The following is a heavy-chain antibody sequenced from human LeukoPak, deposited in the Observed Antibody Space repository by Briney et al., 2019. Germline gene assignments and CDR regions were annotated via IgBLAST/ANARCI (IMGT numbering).Heavy chain of an antibody. CDR3: ARGVYFDSSGLSPALDL. Sequence: PSGTLSLTCTVSGGSITSYYWSWIRQPAGKGLEWIGRMYTSGSTNYNPSLKSRVTMSIDTSKNQFSLKLSSVTAADTAVYFCARGVYFDSSGLSPALDLWGRGTLVTVSS. CDR2: MYTSGST. CDR1: GGSITSYY. V-gene: IGHV4-4*07. D-gene: IGHD3-22*01. J-gene: IGHJ2*01.